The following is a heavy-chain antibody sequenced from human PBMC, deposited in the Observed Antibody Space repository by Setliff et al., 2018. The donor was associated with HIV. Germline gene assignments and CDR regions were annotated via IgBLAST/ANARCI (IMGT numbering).Heavy chain of an antibody. CDR1: GDSFSNDY. V-gene: IGHV4-59*01. CDR2: ISSTGGT. D-gene: IGHD3-3*01. J-gene: IGHJ4*02. Sequence: SETLSLTCTVSGDSFSNDYWGWIRQPPGKALEWIGYISSTGGTTYSPSLKSRVTISVATPRNQFFLELTSVTAADTAVYYCARERLRFLEWLPLDYWGQGTLVTVSS. CDR3: ARERLRFLEWLPLDY.